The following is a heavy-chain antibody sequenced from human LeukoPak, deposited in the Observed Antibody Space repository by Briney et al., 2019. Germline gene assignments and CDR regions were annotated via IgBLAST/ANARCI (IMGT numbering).Heavy chain of an antibody. CDR1: GFTFSSYG. V-gene: IGHV3-30*02. CDR3: ARDFPYYYDTSGYYSDY. J-gene: IGHJ4*02. D-gene: IGHD3-22*01. CDR2: IQYDGSEK. Sequence: GGSLRLSCAVSGFTFSSYGMHWVRQAPGKGLEWVAFIQYDGSEKYYADSVKGRFTMSRDNSKNTLYLQMNSPRAEDTAVYYCARDFPYYYDTSGYYSDYWGQGTLVTVSS.